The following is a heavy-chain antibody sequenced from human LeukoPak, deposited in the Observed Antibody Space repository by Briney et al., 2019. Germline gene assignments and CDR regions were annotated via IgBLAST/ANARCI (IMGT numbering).Heavy chain of an antibody. D-gene: IGHD3-22*01. CDR1: GFTFSSYS. J-gene: IGHJ3*02. CDR3: ARDGVYYDSSGYRPGAFDI. V-gene: IGHV3-48*01. CDR2: ISSSSSII. Sequence: GGSLRLSCAASGFTFSSYSMNWVRQAPGKGLEWVSYISSSSSIIYYADSVKGRFTISRDNAKKSLYLQMNSLRAEDTAVYYCARDGVYYDSSGYRPGAFDIWGQGTMVTVSS.